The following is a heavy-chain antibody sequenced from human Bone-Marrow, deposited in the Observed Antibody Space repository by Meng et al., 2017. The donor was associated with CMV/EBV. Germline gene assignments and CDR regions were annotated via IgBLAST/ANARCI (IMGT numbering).Heavy chain of an antibody. CDR1: GGSFSGYY. V-gene: IGHV4-34*01. J-gene: IGHJ4*02. CDR3: ARGWPTLY. Sequence: SETLSLTCAVYGGSFSGYYWSWIRQPPGKGLEWIGEINHSGSTNYNPSLKSRVTISVDTSKNQFSLKLSSVTAADTAVYYCARGWPTLYWGQGTPVTVSS. CDR2: INHSGST.